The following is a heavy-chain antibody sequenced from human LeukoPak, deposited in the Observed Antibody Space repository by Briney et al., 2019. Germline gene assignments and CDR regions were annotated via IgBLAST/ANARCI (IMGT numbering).Heavy chain of an antibody. V-gene: IGHV4-4*09. J-gene: IGHJ6*03. CDR1: GDSISGYS. D-gene: IGHD6-19*01. CDR3: ARRVTSKAVRPNIYQFMDV. Sequence: SETLSLTCTVSGDSISGYSWSWIRQSPEKGLEWIGLIQTSGTTKYNPSLKGRASISVDTSKSQVSLKLSSVTAADTAVYYCARRVTSKAVRPNIYQFMDVWGKGTTVTVSS. CDR2: IQTSGTT.